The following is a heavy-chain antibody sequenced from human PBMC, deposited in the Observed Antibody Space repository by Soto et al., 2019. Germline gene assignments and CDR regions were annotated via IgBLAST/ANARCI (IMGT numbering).Heavy chain of an antibody. CDR2: IYWDDDK. J-gene: IGHJ1*01. CDR3: AHRRPAPGTWYFHH. D-gene: IGHD6-13*01. CDR1: GFSLSISGVG. Sequence: QITLKESGPTLVKPTQTLTLTCTFSGFSLSISGVGVGWIRQPPGKALEWLALIYWDDDKRYSPSLRKRLTVTKDTSKNQVVLTMTNMDPVDTATYYCAHRRPAPGTWYFHHWGQGTLVTVSS. V-gene: IGHV2-5*02.